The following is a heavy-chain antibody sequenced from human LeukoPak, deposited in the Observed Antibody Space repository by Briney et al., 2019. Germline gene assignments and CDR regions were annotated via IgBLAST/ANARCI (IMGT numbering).Heavy chain of an antibody. Sequence: GGSLRLSCAASGFTCCDNTMNWLPQAPGKGLEWVSSITSSSTCIYYSDSVKGRFTISRDNAKLSLYLQMNSLVAEDTAVYYCTNLATMDDWGKGTPVTVSS. CDR3: TNLATMDD. D-gene: IGHD1-26*01. CDR2: ITSSSTCI. CDR1: GFTCCDNT. V-gene: IGHV3-21*01. J-gene: IGHJ6*04.